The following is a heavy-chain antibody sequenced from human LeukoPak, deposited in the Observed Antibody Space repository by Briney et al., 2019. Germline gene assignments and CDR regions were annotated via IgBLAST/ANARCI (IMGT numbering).Heavy chain of an antibody. V-gene: IGHV1-18*01. Sequence: GASVKVSCKASVYTFTSYGISWVRQAPGQGLEWMGWISAYNGNTNYAQKLQGRVTMTTDTSTSTAYMELRSLRSDDTAVYYCARTMITFGGVIVPPDYWGQGTLVTVSS. CDR1: VYTFTSYG. CDR3: ARTMITFGGVIVPPDY. D-gene: IGHD3-16*02. J-gene: IGHJ4*02. CDR2: ISAYNGNT.